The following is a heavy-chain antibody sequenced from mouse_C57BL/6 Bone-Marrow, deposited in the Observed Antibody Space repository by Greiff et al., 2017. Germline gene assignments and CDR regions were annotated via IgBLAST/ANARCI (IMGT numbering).Heavy chain of an antibody. CDR3: AKRGDGNYLYWYFDV. CDR1: GFSLTSYG. J-gene: IGHJ1*03. V-gene: IGHV2-4*01. CDR2: IWSGGST. D-gene: IGHD2-1*01. Sequence: VQLQQSGPGLVQPSQSLSITCTVSGFSLTSYGVHWVRQPPGKGLEWLGVIWSGGSTDYNAAFISRLSISKDNSKSQVFFKMNSLQADDTAIYYCAKRGDGNYLYWYFDVWGTGTTVTVSS.